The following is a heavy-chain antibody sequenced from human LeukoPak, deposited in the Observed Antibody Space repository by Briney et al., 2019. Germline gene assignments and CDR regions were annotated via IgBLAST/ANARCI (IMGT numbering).Heavy chain of an antibody. V-gene: IGHV3-23*01. Sequence: HTGGSLRLSCVGSGISLSNYAMTWVRQAPGKGLEWVSYISERGGITTYADSVKGRFTISRDTSLNTLYLQMNNLSPEDMAVYFCAKRGVVIRGLLVIGYHQEAYHYDFWGQGVLVTVSS. J-gene: IGHJ4*02. D-gene: IGHD2/OR15-2a*01. CDR2: ISERGGIT. CDR3: AKRGVVIRGLLVIGYHQEAYHYDF. CDR1: GISLSNYA.